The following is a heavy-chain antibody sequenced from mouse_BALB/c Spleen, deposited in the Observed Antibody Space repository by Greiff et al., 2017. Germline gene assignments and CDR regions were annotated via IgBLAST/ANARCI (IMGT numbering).Heavy chain of an antibody. CDR2: INPGSGGT. Sequence: VQLQQSGAELVRPGTSVKVSCKASGYAFTNYLIEWVKQRPGQGLEWIGVINPGSGGTNYNEKFKGKATLTADKSSSTAYMQLSSLTSDDSAVYFCARSGYYSYFDYWGQGTTLTVSS. J-gene: IGHJ2*01. CDR3: ARSGYYSYFDY. D-gene: IGHD2-3*01. CDR1: GYAFTNYL. V-gene: IGHV1-54*01.